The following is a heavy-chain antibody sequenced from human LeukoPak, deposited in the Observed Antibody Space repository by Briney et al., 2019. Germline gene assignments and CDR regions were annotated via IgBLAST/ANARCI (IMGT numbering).Heavy chain of an antibody. V-gene: IGHV1-18*01. Sequence: ASVKVSCKASGYDFTSVGITWVRRAPGQGLEWMGCISPYNGNTRYAQKFQGRVAMTTDTSTTTAYMELRGLRFNDTAVYYCARAGPGSGWYFDYWGQGTLVTVSS. CDR2: ISPYNGNT. J-gene: IGHJ4*02. CDR1: GYDFTSVG. CDR3: ARAGPGSGWYFDY. D-gene: IGHD6-19*01.